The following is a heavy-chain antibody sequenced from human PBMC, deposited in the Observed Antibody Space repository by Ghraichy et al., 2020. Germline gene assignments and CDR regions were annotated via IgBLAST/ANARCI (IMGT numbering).Heavy chain of an antibody. Sequence: GESLNISCVASGFPFSNNGMHWVRQAPGKGLEWVAFIRYDASEIHYEDSVKGRFTISRDNSKNTLYLQMNSLRPKDTAVYYCAKGHLGAAILNWGQGTLVTVSS. V-gene: IGHV3-30*02. J-gene: IGHJ4*02. CDR3: AKGHLGAAILN. CDR2: IRYDASEI. D-gene: IGHD1-26*01. CDR1: GFPFSNNG.